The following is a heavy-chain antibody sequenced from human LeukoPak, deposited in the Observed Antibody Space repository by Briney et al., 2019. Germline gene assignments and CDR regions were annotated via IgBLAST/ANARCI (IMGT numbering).Heavy chain of an antibody. CDR3: ARYRFGELLHFDL. CDR1: GGSIRSSNW. J-gene: IGHJ2*01. Sequence: SGTLSLTCAVSGGSIRSSNWWSWVRQPPGKGLEWIGEIYHSGGTTNYNPSLKSRVTISVDTSKNQFSLKLSSVTAADTAVYYCARYRFGELLHFDLWGRGTLVTVSS. CDR2: IYHSGGTT. V-gene: IGHV4-4*02. D-gene: IGHD3-10*01.